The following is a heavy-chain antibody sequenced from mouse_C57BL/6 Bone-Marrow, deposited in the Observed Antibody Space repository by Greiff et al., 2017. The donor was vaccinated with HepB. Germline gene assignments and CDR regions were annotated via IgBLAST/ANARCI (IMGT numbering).Heavy chain of an antibody. CDR1: GFTFSSYA. V-gene: IGHV5-4*01. J-gene: IGHJ2*01. D-gene: IGHD2-1*01. CDR3: ARDLYYGNSFDY. Sequence: EVQLVESGGGLVKPGGSLKLSCAASGFTFSSYAMSWVRQTPEKRLEWVATISDGGSYTYYPDNVKGRFTISRDNAKNNLYLEMSHLKSEDTAMYCCARDLYYGNSFDYWGQGTTLTVSS. CDR2: ISDGGSYT.